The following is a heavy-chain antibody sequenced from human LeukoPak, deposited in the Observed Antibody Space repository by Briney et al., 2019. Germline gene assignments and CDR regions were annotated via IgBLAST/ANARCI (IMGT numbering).Heavy chain of an antibody. CDR2: ISYDGSNK. V-gene: IGHV3-30-3*01. Sequence: GGSLRLSCAASGFTFSSYAMHWVRQAPGKGLEWVAVISYDGSNKYYADSVKGRFTISRDNSKNTLYLQMNSLRAEDTAVYYCARVPWMQLWYHFDYWGQGTLVTVSS. CDR1: GFTFSSYA. D-gene: IGHD5-18*01. J-gene: IGHJ4*02. CDR3: ARVPWMQLWYHFDY.